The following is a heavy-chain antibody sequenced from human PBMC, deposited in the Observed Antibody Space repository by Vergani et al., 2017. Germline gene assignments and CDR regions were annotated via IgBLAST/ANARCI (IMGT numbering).Heavy chain of an antibody. Sequence: EGQLVESGGDWVQRGGSLRLSCAASGFISSSYWMSWVRQAPGKGLEWVANVNQDGSEKYYVDSVRGRFTISRDNAKNSLYLQMNSLRAEDTAVYFCVRVPLIRRGSGNYGINNYHGMDVWGQGTTVIVSS. CDR3: VRVPLIRRGSGNYGINNYHGMDV. V-gene: IGHV3-7*01. D-gene: IGHD3-10*01. CDR2: VNQDGSEK. CDR1: GFISSSYW. J-gene: IGHJ6*02.